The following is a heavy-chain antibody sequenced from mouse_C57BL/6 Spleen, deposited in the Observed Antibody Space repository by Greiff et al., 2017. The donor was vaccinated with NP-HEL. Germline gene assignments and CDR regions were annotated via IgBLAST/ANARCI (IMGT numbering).Heavy chain of an antibody. J-gene: IGHJ2*01. CDR2: IDPSDSYT. V-gene: IGHV1-50*01. CDR1: GYTFTSYW. CDR3: ARGFDY. Sequence: QVQLQQPGAELVKPGASVKLSCKASGYTFTSYWMQWVKQRPGQGLEWIGEIDPSDSYTNYNQKFKGKATLTVDTSSSTAYMQLSSLTSEDSAVYDCARGFDYWGQGTTLTVSS.